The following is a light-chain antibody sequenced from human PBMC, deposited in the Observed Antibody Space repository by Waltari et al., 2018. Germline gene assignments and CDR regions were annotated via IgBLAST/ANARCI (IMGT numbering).Light chain of an antibody. CDR3: QSYDSSLSGSA. J-gene: IGLJ2*01. CDR1: SSNLGAAYD. V-gene: IGLV1-40*01. CDR2: GNT. Sequence: SVLTQPPSVSGAPGPWVTIPCTGSSSNLGAAYDVQWYQHLPGTAPKLLIYGNTNRPSGVPDRFSGSKSGTSASLAITGLQSEDEADYYCQSYDSSLSGSAFGGGTKLTVL.